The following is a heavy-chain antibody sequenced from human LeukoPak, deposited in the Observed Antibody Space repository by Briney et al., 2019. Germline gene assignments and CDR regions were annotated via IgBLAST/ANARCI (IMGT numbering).Heavy chain of an antibody. Sequence: GGSLRLSCAASGFTFSSYSMNWVRQAPGKGLEWVSYISSSSSTIYYADSVKGRFTISRDNAKNSLYLQMNSLRAEDTAVYYCASTLAGYKLHDAFDIWGQGTMVTVSS. V-gene: IGHV3-48*04. D-gene: IGHD5-24*01. CDR1: GFTFSSYS. CDR2: ISSSSSTI. J-gene: IGHJ3*02. CDR3: ASTLAGYKLHDAFDI.